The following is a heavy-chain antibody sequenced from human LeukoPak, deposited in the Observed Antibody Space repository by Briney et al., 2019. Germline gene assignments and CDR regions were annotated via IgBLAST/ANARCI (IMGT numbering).Heavy chain of an antibody. CDR2: IYSGGST. J-gene: IGHJ1*01. Sequence: GGSLRLSCAASGFTVSSNYMSWVRQAPGKGLEWVSVIYSGGSTYYADSVKGRFTISRDNSKNTLYLQMNSLRAEDTAVYYCAKESSWYRTEYFQHWGQGTLVTVSS. CDR1: GFTVSSNY. V-gene: IGHV3-53*01. CDR3: AKESSWYRTEYFQH. D-gene: IGHD6-13*01.